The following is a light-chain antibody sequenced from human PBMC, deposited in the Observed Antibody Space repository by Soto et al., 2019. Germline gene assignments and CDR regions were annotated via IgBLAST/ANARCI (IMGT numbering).Light chain of an antibody. V-gene: IGKV1-9*01. CDR1: QDVSSY. CDR2: AAS. Sequence: IQMTQSPSSLSATVGDRVTITCRASQDVSSYLVWYQQKPGKAPELLIYAASTLQSGVPLRLSGSGSGTEFTLTISSLQPEDFETYYCQQLSYYPRTFGQGTKLEIK. CDR3: QQLSYYPRT. J-gene: IGKJ2*01.